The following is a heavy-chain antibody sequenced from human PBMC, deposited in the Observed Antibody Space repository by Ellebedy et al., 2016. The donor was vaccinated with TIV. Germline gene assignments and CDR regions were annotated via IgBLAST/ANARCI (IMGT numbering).Heavy chain of an antibody. D-gene: IGHD3-10*01. CDR1: GYSFGSYY. Sequence: AASVKVSCKASGYSFGSYYLHWVRQAPGQGLEWMGIIDPRGGRIDYAQKFKDRVIMSRDKSTNTVNMELSSLRSEDTAIYYCARADEGDPLDYWGQGTLVTVSS. J-gene: IGHJ4*02. V-gene: IGHV1-46*01. CDR3: ARADEGDPLDY. CDR2: IDPRGGRI.